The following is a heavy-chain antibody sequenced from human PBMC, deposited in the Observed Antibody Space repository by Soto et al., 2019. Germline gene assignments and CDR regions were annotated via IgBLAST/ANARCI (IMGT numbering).Heavy chain of an antibody. CDR2: MNPNRGNT. CDR1: GYTFTRYD. V-gene: IGHV1-8*01. CDR3: SSVLCPAVTTTGIDV. D-gene: IGHD4-4*01. J-gene: IGHJ6*02. Sequence: ASAKVSCKASGYTFTRYDINWGRQATGQGLEWMGWMNPNRGNTGYAQKFQGRVTMTRNTSISTAYMELSSLRSEDTAVYYCSSVLCPAVTTTGIDVLCLGTTVTVS.